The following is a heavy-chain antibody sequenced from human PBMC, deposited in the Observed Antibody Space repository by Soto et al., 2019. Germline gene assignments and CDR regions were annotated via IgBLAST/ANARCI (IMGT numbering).Heavy chain of an antibody. CDR2: INHSEST. V-gene: IGHV4-34*01. D-gene: IGHD2-15*01. CDR3: ARGGIVVVVATQSPYNWFDP. CDR1: GGSFSGYY. Sequence: QVQLQQWGAGLLKPSETLSLTCAVYGGSFSGYYWSWIRQPPGKGLEWIGEINHSESTNYNPSLKSRVTISVDTSKNQFSLKLSSVTAADTAVYYCARGGIVVVVATQSPYNWFDPWGQGTLVTVSS. J-gene: IGHJ5*02.